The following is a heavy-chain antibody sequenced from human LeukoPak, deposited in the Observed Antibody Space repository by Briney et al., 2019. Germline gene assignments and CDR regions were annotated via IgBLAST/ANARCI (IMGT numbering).Heavy chain of an antibody. D-gene: IGHD6-19*01. CDR1: GYTFTSYA. CDR3: ARSRAIGSGWPGNY. J-gene: IGHJ4*02. V-gene: IGHV1-3*01. CDR2: INAGNGNT. Sequence: ASVKVSCKASGYTFTSYALHWVRQAPGQRLEWMGWINAGNGNTKYSQKFQGRVTITRDTSASTAYMELSSLRSEDTAVYYCARSRAIGSGWPGNYWGQGTLVTVSS.